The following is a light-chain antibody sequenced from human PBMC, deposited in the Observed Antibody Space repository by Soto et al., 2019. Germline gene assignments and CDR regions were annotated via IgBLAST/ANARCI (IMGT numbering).Light chain of an antibody. CDR3: QQYGSSSWT. CDR2: GTS. Sequence: SVLTQSPGTLSLYPGERATLSCRSRQSVSRSYLAWYQQTPGQAPRLLIYGTSSRATAIPDRFRGSGSGTDLTLTISRLEPEDVVGYYCQQYGSSSWTFGQGTKVEIK. CDR1: QSVSRSY. J-gene: IGKJ1*01. V-gene: IGKV3-20*01.